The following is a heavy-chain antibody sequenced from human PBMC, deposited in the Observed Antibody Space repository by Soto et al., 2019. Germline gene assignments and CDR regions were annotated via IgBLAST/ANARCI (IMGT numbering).Heavy chain of an antibody. J-gene: IGHJ6*02. D-gene: IGHD3-16*02. CDR1: GFTFSSYA. V-gene: IGHV3-30*14. CDR3: ASETSELSSSYYYYGMDV. CDR2: ISYDGSNK. Sequence: PGGSLRLFCAASGFTFSSYAMHWVRQAPGKGLEWVAVISYDGSNKYYADSVKGRFTISRDNSKNTLYLQMNSLRAEDTAVYYCASETSELSSSYYYYGMDVWGQGTTVTVSS.